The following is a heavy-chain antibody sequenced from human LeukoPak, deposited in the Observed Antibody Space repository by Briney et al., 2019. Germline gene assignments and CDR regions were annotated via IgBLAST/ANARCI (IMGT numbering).Heavy chain of an antibody. J-gene: IGHJ4*02. V-gene: IGHV2-70*11. Sequence: ASGPTLVNPTQTLTLTCTFSGFSLTTRAVGVGWIRQPPGKALEWLARIDWDDDKYYSTSLKTRLTISKDTSKNQVVLTMTNMDPVDTATYYCARNLGASPKIDYWGQGTLVTVSS. CDR3: ARNLGASPKIDY. D-gene: IGHD1-26*01. CDR1: GFSLTTRAVG. CDR2: IDWDDDK.